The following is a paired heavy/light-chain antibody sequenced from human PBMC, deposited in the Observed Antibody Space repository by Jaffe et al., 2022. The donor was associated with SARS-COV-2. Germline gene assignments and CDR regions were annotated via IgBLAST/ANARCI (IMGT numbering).Light chain of an antibody. CDR2: AAS. CDR1: QGIGND. CDR3: LQHYSYPQT. Sequence: DIQMTQSPSSLSASVGDRVTITCRASQGIGNDLDWFQHKPGEAPKRLIYAASSLQSGVPSRFSGSGSGTEFTLTISSLQPEDFATYFCLQHYSYPQTFGRGTKVEIK. V-gene: IGKV1-17*01. J-gene: IGKJ1*01.
Heavy chain of an antibody. V-gene: IGHV2-5*02. Sequence: QITLKESGPSLVKPTQTLTLTCSLSGFALSTSGVGVAWIRQPPGKALEWLAVIYWDDDKLYSRSLHSRLSITKDTSKNQVVLTMTNMDPVDTATYFCAHSSVTVRRGFMNVRRKDAGSFDFWGQGTLVTVSS. D-gene: IGHD3-10*01. CDR1: GFALSTSGVG. CDR2: IYWDDDK. J-gene: IGHJ4*02. CDR3: AHSSVTVRRGFMNVRRKDAGSFDF.